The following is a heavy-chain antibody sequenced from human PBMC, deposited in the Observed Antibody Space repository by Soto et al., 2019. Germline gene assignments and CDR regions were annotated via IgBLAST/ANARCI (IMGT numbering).Heavy chain of an antibody. V-gene: IGHV1-8*01. CDR1: GYTFTSYD. D-gene: IGHD2-2*02. CDR3: ASLTRYCSSTSCYTRKPYYYYGMDV. CDR2: MNPNSGNT. J-gene: IGHJ6*02. Sequence: ASVKVSCKASGYTFTSYDINWVRQATGQGLEWMGWMNPNSGNTGYAQKFQGRVTMTRNTSISTAYMELSSLRSEDTAVYYCASLTRYCSSTSCYTRKPYYYYGMDVWGQGTTVTV.